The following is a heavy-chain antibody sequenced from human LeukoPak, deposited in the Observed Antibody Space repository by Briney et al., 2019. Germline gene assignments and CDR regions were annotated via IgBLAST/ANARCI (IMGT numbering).Heavy chain of an antibody. Sequence: SGGSLRLSCAASGFTVSSNYMSWVRKAPGKGLEWVSVIYSGGSTYYADSVKGRFTISRDNSKNTLYLQMNSLRAEDTAVYYCAGAVVPAAIYYYYGMDVWGQGTTVTVSS. V-gene: IGHV3-53*01. J-gene: IGHJ6*02. CDR1: GFTVSSNY. CDR2: IYSGGST. CDR3: AGAVVPAAIYYYYGMDV. D-gene: IGHD2-2*01.